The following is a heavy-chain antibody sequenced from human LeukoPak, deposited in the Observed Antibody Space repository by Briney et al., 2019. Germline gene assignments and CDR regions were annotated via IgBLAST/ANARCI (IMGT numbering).Heavy chain of an antibody. V-gene: IGHV3-74*01. CDR3: ARPRTAWSSHWYFEV. CDR2: ISSDGTTT. CDR1: GFTFSRSW. J-gene: IGHJ2*01. D-gene: IGHD1-1*01. Sequence: GGSLRLSCAASGFTFSRSWMHWVRQAPGKGLVWVSYISSDGTTTTYADSVKGRFTISRDNAKNTLYLRMSSLRVEDTAVYYCARPRTAWSSHWYFEVWGRGTLVIVSS.